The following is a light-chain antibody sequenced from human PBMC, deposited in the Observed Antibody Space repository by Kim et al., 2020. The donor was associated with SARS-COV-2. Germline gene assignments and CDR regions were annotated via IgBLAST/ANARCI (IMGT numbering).Light chain of an antibody. J-gene: IGLJ3*02. CDR2: VNSDGSH. Sequence: SVKLTCTLSSGHSSYAIAWHQQQPEKGPRYLMKVNSDGSHSKGDGIPDRFSGSSSGAERYLTISSLQSEDEADYYCQTWGTGIGVFGGGTKLTVL. CDR3: QTWGTGIGV. V-gene: IGLV4-69*01. CDR1: SGHSSYA.